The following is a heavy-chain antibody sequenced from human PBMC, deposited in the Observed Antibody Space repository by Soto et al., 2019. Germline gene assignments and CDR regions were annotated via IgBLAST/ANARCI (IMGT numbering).Heavy chain of an antibody. D-gene: IGHD3-3*01. J-gene: IGHJ5*02. CDR3: ARAYDFWSGYYNWFDP. V-gene: IGHV1-69*13. CDR2: IIPIFGTA. Sequence: ASVKVSCKASGGTFSSYAISWVRQAPGQGLEWMGGIIPIFGTANYAQKFQGRVTITADESTSTAYMELSSLRSEDTAVYYCARAYDFWSGYYNWFDPWGQGTLVTVSS. CDR1: GGTFSSYA.